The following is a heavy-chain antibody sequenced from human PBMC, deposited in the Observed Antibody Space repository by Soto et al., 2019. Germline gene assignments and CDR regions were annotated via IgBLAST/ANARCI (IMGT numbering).Heavy chain of an antibody. D-gene: IGHD3-22*01. Sequence: GGSLRLSCAASGFTFSSYAMHWVRQAPGKGLEWVAVISYDGSNKYYADSVKGRFTISRDNSKNTLYLQMNSLRAEDTAVYYCARAPTMIVSLVNLDYWGQGTLVTVSS. CDR1: GFTFSSYA. J-gene: IGHJ4*02. CDR3: ARAPTMIVSLVNLDY. V-gene: IGHV3-30-3*01. CDR2: ISYDGSNK.